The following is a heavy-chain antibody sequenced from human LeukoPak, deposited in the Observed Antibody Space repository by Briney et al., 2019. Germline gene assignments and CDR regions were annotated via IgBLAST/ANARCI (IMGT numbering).Heavy chain of an antibody. CDR1: GGSVSSGSYY. CDR3: ARDPSLYSGYFNYFDY. V-gene: IGHV4-61*01. J-gene: IGHJ4*02. CDR2: IYYSGST. D-gene: IGHD5-12*01. Sequence: SETLSLTCTVSGGSVSSGSYYWSWIRQPPGKGLEWIGYIYYSGSTNYNPSLKSRVTISVDTSKNQFSLKLSSVTAADTAVYYCARDPSLYSGYFNYFDYWGQGTLVTVSS.